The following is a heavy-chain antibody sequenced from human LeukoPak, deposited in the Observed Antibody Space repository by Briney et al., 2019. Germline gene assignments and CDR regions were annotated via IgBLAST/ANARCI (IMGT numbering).Heavy chain of an antibody. J-gene: IGHJ4*02. D-gene: IGHD3-3*01. CDR3: ARRDPLRGYYDFWSGYSNFDY. CDR1: GYTFTSYD. V-gene: IGHV1-8*01. CDR2: MNPNSGNT. Sequence: ASVKVSCKASGYTFTSYDINWVRQATGQGLEWMGWMNPNSGNTGYAQKFQGRVTMTRNTSISTAYMELSSLRSEDTAVYYCARRDPLRGYYDFWSGYSNFDYWGQGTLVTVSS.